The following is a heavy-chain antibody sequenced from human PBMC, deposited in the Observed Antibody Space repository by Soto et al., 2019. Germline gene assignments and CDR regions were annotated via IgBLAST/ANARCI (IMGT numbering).Heavy chain of an antibody. CDR1: GYTFTGYY. Sequence: GASVKVSCKASGYTFTGYYMHWVRQAPGQGLEWMGWINPNSGGTNYAQKFQGWVTMTSDTSISTAYMELSRLRSDDTAVYYCARDRRSRKLITICSGGSCSSSDYYHYYLDVWGKGTTVTVSS. J-gene: IGHJ6*03. CDR2: INPNSGGT. D-gene: IGHD2-15*01. V-gene: IGHV1-2*04. CDR3: ARDRRSRKLITICSGGSCSSSDYYHYYLDV.